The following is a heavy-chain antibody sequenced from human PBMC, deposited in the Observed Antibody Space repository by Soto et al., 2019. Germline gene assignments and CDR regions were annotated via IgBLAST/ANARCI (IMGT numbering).Heavy chain of an antibody. D-gene: IGHD6-13*01. CDR2: IYISENT. Sequence: PSETLSLTCTVSGGSISSDYWSWIRQPAGKGLEWIGRIYISENTHYNPSLRSRVSMSLDTSKNQLSLNLSSVTAADTAVYYCARGVGRSSWNSFDSWGQVTPVTVS. CDR3: ARGVGRSSWNSFDS. CDR1: GGSISSDY. V-gene: IGHV4-4*07. J-gene: IGHJ4*02.